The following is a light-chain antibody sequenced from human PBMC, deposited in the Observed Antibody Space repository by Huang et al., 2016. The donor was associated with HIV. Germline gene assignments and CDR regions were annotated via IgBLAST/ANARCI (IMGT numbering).Light chain of an antibody. V-gene: IGKV2-28*01. Sequence: DAVMTQSPLSLPVPPGEPASISCRSSQSLRHRNGLNYLDWYLQKPGQSPQLLIHLGSSRASGVPDRCSGGGSGTDFTLNISRVEAEDAGIYYCMEALQAPYTFGQGTKLEI. CDR3: MEALQAPYT. J-gene: IGKJ2*01. CDR2: LGS. CDR1: QSLRHRNGLNY.